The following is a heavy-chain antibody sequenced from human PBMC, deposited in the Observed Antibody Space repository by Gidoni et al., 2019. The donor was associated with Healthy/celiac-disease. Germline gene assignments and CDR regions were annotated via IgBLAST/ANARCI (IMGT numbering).Heavy chain of an antibody. Sequence: QVPLVQSGSELKKPGASVKVSCKASGYTFTSYAMIWVRQAPGQGLEWMGWINTNTGNPTYAQGFTGRFVFSLDTSVSTEYLQICSLKAEDTAGYYCARDLAGYGMDVWGQGTTVTVSS. CDR1: GYTFTSYA. CDR3: ARDLAGYGMDV. D-gene: IGHD3-16*01. J-gene: IGHJ6*02. CDR2: INTNTGNP. V-gene: IGHV7-4-1*01.